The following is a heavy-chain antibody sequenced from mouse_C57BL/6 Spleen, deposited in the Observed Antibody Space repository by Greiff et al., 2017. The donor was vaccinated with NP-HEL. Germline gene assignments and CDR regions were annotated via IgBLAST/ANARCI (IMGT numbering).Heavy chain of an antibody. J-gene: IGHJ2*01. CDR1: GYTFTSYW. Sequence: QVQLQQPGAELVRPGTSVKLSCKASGYTFTSYWMHWVKQRPGQGLERIGVIDPSDSYTNYNQKFKGKATLTVDTSSSTAYMQLSSLTSEDSAVYYCARSYDYDGLYYFDYWGQGTTLTVSS. CDR2: IDPSDSYT. V-gene: IGHV1-59*01. CDR3: ARSYDYDGLYYFDY. D-gene: IGHD2-4*01.